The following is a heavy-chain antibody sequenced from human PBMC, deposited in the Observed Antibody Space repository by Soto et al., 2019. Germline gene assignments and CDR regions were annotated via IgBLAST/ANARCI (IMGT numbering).Heavy chain of an antibody. V-gene: IGHV3-23*01. CDR2: ISGSGGST. D-gene: IGHD4-17*01. J-gene: IGHJ4*02. CDR3: AKPTTVTQPFDY. Sequence: LRLSCAASGFTFSSYALSWVRQAPGKGLEWVSAISGSGGSTYYSNSVKGRFTISRDNSKNTLYLQMNSLRAEDTAVYYCAKPTTVTQPFDYWGQGTLVTVSS. CDR1: GFTFSSYA.